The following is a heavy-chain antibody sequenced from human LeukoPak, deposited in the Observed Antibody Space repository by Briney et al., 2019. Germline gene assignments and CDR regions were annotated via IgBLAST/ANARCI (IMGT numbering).Heavy chain of an antibody. CDR3: ARDDPRGWYYFDY. J-gene: IGHJ4*02. CDR1: GYTFTGYY. CDR2: INPNSGGT. D-gene: IGHD3-10*01. Sequence: ASVKVSCKASGYTFTGYYMHWVRQAPGQGLEWMGWINPNSGGTNYAQKFQGRVTMTRDTSISTAYMELSRLRSDDTAVYFCARDDPRGWYYFDYWGQGTMVTVSS. V-gene: IGHV1-2*02.